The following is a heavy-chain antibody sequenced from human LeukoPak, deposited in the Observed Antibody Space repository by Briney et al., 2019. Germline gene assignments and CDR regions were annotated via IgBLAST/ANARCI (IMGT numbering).Heavy chain of an antibody. J-gene: IGHJ6*03. CDR2: IYYSGST. V-gene: IGHV4-59*12. CDR1: GGSISSYY. D-gene: IGHD3-22*01. CDR3: ARAYYYDSSGYRYYYYYYMDV. Sequence: SETLSLTCTVSGGSISSYYWSWIRQPPGKGLEWIGYIYYSGSTNYNPSLKSRVTISVDTSKNQFSLKLSSVTAADTAVYYCARAYYYDSSGYRYYYYYYMDVWGKGTTVTVSS.